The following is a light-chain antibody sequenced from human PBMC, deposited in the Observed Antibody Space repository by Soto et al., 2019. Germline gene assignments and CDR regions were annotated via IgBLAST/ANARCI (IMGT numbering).Light chain of an antibody. CDR1: QGVTSKY. CDR3: QQYGSSPTT. Sequence: EIVLTKSPGTLSLSPGERATLSCRASQGVTSKYLAWYQQKPGQDPRLLIFGASIRHTGIQDIFSVSGSGTYFTLTISSLEPEDFAVYHCQQYGSSPTTLGQGAKVDIK. V-gene: IGKV3-20*01. CDR2: GAS. J-gene: IGKJ1*01.